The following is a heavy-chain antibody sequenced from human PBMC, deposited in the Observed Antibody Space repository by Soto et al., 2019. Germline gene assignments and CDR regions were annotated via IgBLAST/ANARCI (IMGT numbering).Heavy chain of an antibody. D-gene: IGHD1-26*01. Sequence: PSETLSLTCTVSGGSISSYYWSWIRQPAGKGLEWIGRIYTSGSTNYNPSLKSRVTMSVDTSKNQFSLKLSSVTAEDTAVYYCASTTLRGSYRPLDYWGQGTLVTVSS. CDR1: GGSISSYY. V-gene: IGHV4-4*07. CDR3: ASTTLRGSYRPLDY. J-gene: IGHJ4*02. CDR2: IYTSGST.